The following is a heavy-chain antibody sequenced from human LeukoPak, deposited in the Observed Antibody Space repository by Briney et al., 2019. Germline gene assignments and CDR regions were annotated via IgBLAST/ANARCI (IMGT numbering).Heavy chain of an antibody. CDR1: GYTFTGYY. CDR2: IKPNNGDT. V-gene: IGHV1-2*06. Sequence: ASVKVSCKASGYTFTGYYLHWVRQAPGQGLEWMGRIKPNNGDTSYAQKFQGRVTMTRDTSLSTIYMELNSLRSDDTAVYYCARGYNSGYEYWGQGTLVTASS. J-gene: IGHJ4*02. CDR3: ARGYNSGYEY. D-gene: IGHD1-14*01.